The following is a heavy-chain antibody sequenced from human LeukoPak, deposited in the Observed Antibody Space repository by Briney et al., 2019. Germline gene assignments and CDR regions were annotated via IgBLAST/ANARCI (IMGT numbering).Heavy chain of an antibody. CDR3: AKVGDSSGYYPNWFDP. CDR1: GFTFSNYA. J-gene: IGHJ5*02. V-gene: IGHV3-23*01. D-gene: IGHD3-22*01. CDR2: ITNSGAGS. Sequence: QQGGSLRLSCAASGFTFSNYAMSWVRQAPGKGLEWVSAITNSGAGSYYADFVKGRFTVSRDNSKNTLYLQMNSLRAEDTAVYYCAKVGDSSGYYPNWFDPWGQGTLVTVSS.